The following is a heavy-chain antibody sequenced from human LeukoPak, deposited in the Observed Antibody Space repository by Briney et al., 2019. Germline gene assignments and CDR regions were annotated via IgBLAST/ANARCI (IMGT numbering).Heavy chain of an antibody. CDR1: GYTFTGYY. V-gene: IGHV1-2*02. Sequence: ASVKVSCKASGYTFTGYYMHWVRQAPGQGLEWMGWINPNSGGTKYAQQFQGRVTMTRDTSISTAYMELTRLTSDDTAVYYCARGEGDSSSWPLNYWGQGTLVPVSS. J-gene: IGHJ4*02. CDR3: ARGEGDSSSWPLNY. D-gene: IGHD6-13*01. CDR2: INPNSGGT.